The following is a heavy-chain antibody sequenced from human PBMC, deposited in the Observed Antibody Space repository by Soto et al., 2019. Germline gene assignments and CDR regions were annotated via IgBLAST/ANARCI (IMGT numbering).Heavy chain of an antibody. J-gene: IGHJ6*02. Sequence: SVKVSCKASGGTFSSYAISWVRQAPGQGLEWMGGIIPIFGTANYAQKFQGRVTITADKSTSTAYMELSSLRSEDTAVYYCARDCSSTSGYDYSNYGSGYYYYGMDVWGQGTTVTVSS. V-gene: IGHV1-69*06. CDR3: ARDCSSTSGYDYSNYGSGYYYYGMDV. D-gene: IGHD2-2*01. CDR1: GGTFSSYA. CDR2: IIPIFGTA.